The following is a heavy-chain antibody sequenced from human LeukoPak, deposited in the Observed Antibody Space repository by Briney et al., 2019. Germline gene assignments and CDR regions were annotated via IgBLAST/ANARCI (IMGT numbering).Heavy chain of an antibody. CDR1: GYTFTGYY. CDR2: INPNSGGT. J-gene: IGHJ4*02. CDR3: ARGRDGYNDLGYFDY. V-gene: IGHV1-2*02. D-gene: IGHD5-24*01. Sequence: ASVKVSCKASGYTFTGYYMHWVRQAPGQGLEWMGWINPNSGGTNYAQKFQGRVTKTRDTSISTAYMELSRLRSDDTAVYYCARGRDGYNDLGYFDYWGQGTLVTVSS.